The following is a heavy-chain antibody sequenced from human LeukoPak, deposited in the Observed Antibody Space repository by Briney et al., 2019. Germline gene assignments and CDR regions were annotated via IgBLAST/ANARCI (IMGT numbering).Heavy chain of an antibody. V-gene: IGHV1-18*01. CDR2: ISAYSGDT. Sequence: GASVKVSCKTSGYIFSSYGFSWVRQAPGQGLGWMGWISAYSGDTNYAQKLQGRVTMTTDTSTNTAYMELRSLRSDDTAVYYCARDRGGYSYGYFDSWGQGTLVTVSS. CDR3: ARDRGGYSYGYFDS. J-gene: IGHJ4*02. D-gene: IGHD5-18*01. CDR1: GYIFSSYG.